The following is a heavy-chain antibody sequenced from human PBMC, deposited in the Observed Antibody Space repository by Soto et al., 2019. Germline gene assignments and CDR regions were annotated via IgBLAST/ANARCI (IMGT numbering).Heavy chain of an antibody. CDR1: GYSFTNYG. V-gene: IGHV1-18*01. D-gene: IGHD6-19*01. Sequence: QDQLVQSGVEVKKPGASVKVSCKASGYSFTNYGITWVRQAPGQGFEWMGWISAYNGNTNYAQKFQGRVTMTTDASTSTAYLELRSLRSDDTAVYYCARDRGVAPPVAGNTHYYYNMDVCGKGTTVTVSS. CDR2: ISAYNGNT. CDR3: ARDRGVAPPVAGNTHYYYNMDV. J-gene: IGHJ6*03.